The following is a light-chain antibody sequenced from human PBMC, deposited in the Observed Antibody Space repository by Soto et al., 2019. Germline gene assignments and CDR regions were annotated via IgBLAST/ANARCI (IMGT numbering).Light chain of an antibody. J-gene: IGLJ2*01. CDR1: RGHSSYA. CDR3: QTWGTGIRV. Sequence: QLVLTQSPSASASLGASVKLTCTLSRGHSSYAIAWHQQQPEKGPRYLMKLNSDGSHSKGDGIPDRFAGSSSGSERYLTISSLQSEDEADYYCQTWGTGIRVFGGGTNVTVL. CDR2: LNSDGSH. V-gene: IGLV4-69*01.